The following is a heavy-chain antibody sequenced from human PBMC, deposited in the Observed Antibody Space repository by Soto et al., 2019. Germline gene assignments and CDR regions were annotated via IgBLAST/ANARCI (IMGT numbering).Heavy chain of an antibody. CDR2: ISFDGSYK. V-gene: IGHV3-30*18. Sequence: PGGSLRLSCTASGFTFSNYDIHWVRQAPGKGLEWVAIISFDGSYKYYADSVKGRFTISRDNSKNTLHLQMNSLRADDTAVYYCAKSDTVRHAGDYWGQGTLVTVSS. CDR1: GFTFSNYD. J-gene: IGHJ4*02. CDR3: AKSDTVRHAGDY. D-gene: IGHD4-17*01.